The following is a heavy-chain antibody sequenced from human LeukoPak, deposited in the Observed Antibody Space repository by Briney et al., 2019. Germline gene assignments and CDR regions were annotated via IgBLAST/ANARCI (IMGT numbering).Heavy chain of an antibody. CDR1: GGTFSSYA. D-gene: IGHD5-24*01. V-gene: IGHV1-69*06. CDR2: IIPIFGTA. CDR3: ARVITERWLTPESPFDI. Sequence: SVKVSCKASGGTFSSYAISWVRQAPGQGLEWMGGIIPIFGTANYAQKFQGRVTITADKSTSTAYMELSSVTAADTAVYYCARVITERWLTPESPFDIWGQGTMVTVSS. J-gene: IGHJ3*02.